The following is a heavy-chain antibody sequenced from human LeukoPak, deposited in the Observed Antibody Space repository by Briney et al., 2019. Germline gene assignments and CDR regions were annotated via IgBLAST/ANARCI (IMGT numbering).Heavy chain of an antibody. CDR1: GDSITSYY. V-gene: IGHV4-59*01. Sequence: PSETLSLTCTVSGDSITSYYWSWFRQPPGKGLEWVGYVYYTGSLNYSPPLKRRLTMSVDTSKNQFSLNLSSVTAADTAIYYCARGPYDSGGYYLAACDVWGRGTMVTVTS. J-gene: IGHJ3*01. CDR2: VYYTGSL. CDR3: ARGPYDSGGYYLAACDV. D-gene: IGHD3-22*01.